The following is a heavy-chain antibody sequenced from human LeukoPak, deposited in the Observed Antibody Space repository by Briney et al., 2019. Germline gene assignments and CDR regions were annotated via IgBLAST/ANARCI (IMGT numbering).Heavy chain of an antibody. CDR3: ARRRFVRGPDVVNPFDY. D-gene: IGHD2-8*01. V-gene: IGHV4-39*01. Sequence: SETLSLTCAVSGGSISSRNWWSWVRQPPGKGLEWIGSINYSGSTYYNPSLKSRVTISVDTSKNQFSLKLSSVTAADTAVYYCARRRFVRGPDVVNPFDYWGQGTLVTVSS. CDR2: INYSGST. CDR1: GGSISSRNW. J-gene: IGHJ4*02.